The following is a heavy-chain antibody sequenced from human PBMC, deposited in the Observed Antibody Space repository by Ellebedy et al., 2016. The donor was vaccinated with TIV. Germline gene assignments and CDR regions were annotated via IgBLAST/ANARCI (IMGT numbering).Heavy chain of an antibody. J-gene: IGHJ3*02. CDR2: IYPGDSDT. D-gene: IGHD6-25*01. Sequence: GESLKISCKGSGYSFTSYWIGWVRQMPGKGLEWMGIIYPGDSDTRYSPSFQGQVTISADKSISTAYLQWSSLKASDTAMYYCARSSGGDDSEDAFDIWGQGTMVTVSS. CDR1: GYSFTSYW. V-gene: IGHV5-51*01. CDR3: ARSSGGDDSEDAFDI.